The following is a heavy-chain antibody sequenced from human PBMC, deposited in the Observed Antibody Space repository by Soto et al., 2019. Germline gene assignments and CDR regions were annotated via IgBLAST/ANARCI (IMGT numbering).Heavy chain of an antibody. V-gene: IGHV1-69*13. J-gene: IGHJ6*03. CDR2: IIPIFGTA. CDR1: GGTFSSYA. Sequence: ASVKVSCKASGGTFSSYAISWVRQAPGQGLEWMGGIIPIFGTANYAQKFQGRVTITADESTSTAYMELSSLRSEDTAVYCCARVEYSSAYYYYDYMDVWGKGTTVTVSS. CDR3: ARVEYSSAYYYYDYMDV. D-gene: IGHD6-6*01.